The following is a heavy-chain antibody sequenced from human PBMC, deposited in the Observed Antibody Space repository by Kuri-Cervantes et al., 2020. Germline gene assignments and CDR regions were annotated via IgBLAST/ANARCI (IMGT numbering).Heavy chain of an antibody. D-gene: IGHD3-10*01. J-gene: IGHJ3*02. CDR2: INAGNGNT. CDR3: AKRGEIQNLWFRELLLAFDI. V-gene: IGHV1-3*01. Sequence: ASVNVSCKASGYTFTSYAMHWVRQAPGQRLEWMGWINAGNGNTKYSQKFQGRVTMTEDTSTDTAYMELSSLRSEDTAVYYCAKRGEIQNLWFRELLLAFDIWGQGTMVTVSS. CDR1: GYTFTSYA.